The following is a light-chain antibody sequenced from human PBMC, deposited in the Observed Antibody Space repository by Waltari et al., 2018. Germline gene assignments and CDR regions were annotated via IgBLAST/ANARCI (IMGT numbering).Light chain of an antibody. Sequence: QAVVPQEPSLSVSTGGTVTLNCGPRTGAVTIGSYTYCFQQKPGQAPRTLIYDTTNKHAWTPARFSGSLSGGKAALTLSGAQPEDEAEYYCLVSYSGVRVFGGGTKLTVL. J-gene: IGLJ3*02. CDR1: TGAVTIGSY. CDR3: LVSYSGVRV. CDR2: DTT. V-gene: IGLV7-46*01.